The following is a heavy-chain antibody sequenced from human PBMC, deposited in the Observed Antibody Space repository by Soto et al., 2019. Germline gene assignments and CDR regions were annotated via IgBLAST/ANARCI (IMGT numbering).Heavy chain of an antibody. Sequence: GGSLRLSCAASGFPFSSYAMSWVRQAPGKGLEWVSAISGSGGSTYYADSVKGRFTISRDNSKNTLYLQMNSLRAEDTAVYYCAKEYYYDSSGSPMDYWGQGTLVTVSS. J-gene: IGHJ4*02. D-gene: IGHD3-22*01. CDR2: ISGSGGST. CDR1: GFPFSSYA. CDR3: AKEYYYDSSGSPMDY. V-gene: IGHV3-23*01.